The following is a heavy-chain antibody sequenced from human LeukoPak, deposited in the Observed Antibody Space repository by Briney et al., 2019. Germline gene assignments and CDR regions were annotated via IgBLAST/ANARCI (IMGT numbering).Heavy chain of an antibody. CDR3: ARHDSSSWPYYFDY. CDR2: ISAYNGNT. V-gene: IGHV1-18*01. D-gene: IGHD6-13*01. J-gene: IGHJ4*02. CDR1: GYTFTSYG. Sequence: ASVKVSCKASGYTFTSYGTSWVRQAPGQGLEWMGWISAYNGNTNYAQKLQGRVTMTTDTSTSTAYMELRSLRSDDTAVYYCARHDSSSWPYYFDYWGQGTLVTVSS.